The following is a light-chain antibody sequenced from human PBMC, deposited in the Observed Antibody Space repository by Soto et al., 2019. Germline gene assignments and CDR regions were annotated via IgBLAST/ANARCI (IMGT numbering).Light chain of an antibody. CDR2: EVS. J-gene: IGLJ1*01. CDR1: SRDIGSSNY. V-gene: IGLV2-14*01. Sequence: QSALTQPASVSGSPGQSITISCTGTSRDIGSSNYVSWYQQHPGKAPKVMIYEVSNRPSGVSNRFSGSKSGNSASLTISGLQAEDEADYYSSAYTANSVTLYVFGTGTKLTVL. CDR3: SAYTANSVTLYV.